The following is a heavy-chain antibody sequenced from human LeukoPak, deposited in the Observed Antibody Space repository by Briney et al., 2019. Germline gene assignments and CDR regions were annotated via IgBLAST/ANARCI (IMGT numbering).Heavy chain of an antibody. CDR2: ISSNGGGT. CDR1: GFTFSYYV. V-gene: IGHV3-64*01. J-gene: IGHJ3*02. CDR3: ARVAWPDAFDI. D-gene: IGHD5-24*01. Sequence: PGGSLRLSCTASGFTFSYYVMHWVRQAPGKGLEYVSAISSNGGGTYYANSVKGRFTISRDNSKNALYLQMGSLRAEDTAVYYCARVAWPDAFDIWGQGTMVTVS.